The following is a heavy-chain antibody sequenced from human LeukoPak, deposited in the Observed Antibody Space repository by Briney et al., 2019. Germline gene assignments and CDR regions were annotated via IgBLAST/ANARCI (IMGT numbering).Heavy chain of an antibody. CDR2: IYYSGST. Sequence: PSETLSLTCTVSGGSISSYYWSWIRQPPGKGLEWIGYIYYSGSTNYNPSLKSRVTISVDTSKNQFSLKLSSVTAADTAVYYCARAQGAYYGDYAFDIWGQGTMVTVSS. V-gene: IGHV4-59*01. CDR1: GGSISSYY. CDR3: ARAQGAYYGDYAFDI. D-gene: IGHD4-17*01. J-gene: IGHJ3*02.